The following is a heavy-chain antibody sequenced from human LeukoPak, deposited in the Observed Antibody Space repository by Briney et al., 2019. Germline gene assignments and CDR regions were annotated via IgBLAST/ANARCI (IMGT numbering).Heavy chain of an antibody. Sequence: GGSLRLSCAASGFTLSSYAMSWVRQAPGKGLEWVSAISGSGGSTYYADSVKGRFTISRDNTKNTLYLQMNSLRAEDTAVYYCAKPVGYCSGGSCYGSITVTTSADYWGQGTLVTVSS. CDR2: ISGSGGST. D-gene: IGHD2-15*01. V-gene: IGHV3-23*01. CDR3: AKPVGYCSGGSCYGSITVTTSADY. J-gene: IGHJ4*02. CDR1: GFTLSSYA.